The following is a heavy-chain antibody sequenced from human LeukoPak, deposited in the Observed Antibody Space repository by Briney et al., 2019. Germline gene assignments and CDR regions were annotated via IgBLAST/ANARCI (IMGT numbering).Heavy chain of an antibody. CDR1: GYTFNNYG. V-gene: IGHV1-18*01. J-gene: IGHJ5*02. CDR2: INTYNGNT. D-gene: IGHD2-2*01. Sequence: ASVKVSSKASGYTFNNYGISWVRQAPGQGLEWMGWINTYNGNTNYAQKLQGRVTITTDTSTSTAYMELRSLTSDDAAVYYCARDNAGGYCTSSSCYEKNNWFDPWGQGTLVTVSS. CDR3: ARDNAGGYCTSSSCYEKNNWFDP.